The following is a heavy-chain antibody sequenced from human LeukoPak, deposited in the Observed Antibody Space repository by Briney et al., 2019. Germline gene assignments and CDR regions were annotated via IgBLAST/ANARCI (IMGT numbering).Heavy chain of an antibody. CDR1: GGTFSSYA. D-gene: IGHD3-22*01. J-gene: IGHJ4*02. CDR2: IIPIFGIA. V-gene: IGHV1-69*04. CDR3: ASQVVVNPQPELDY. Sequence: SVKVSCKASGGTFSSYAISWVRQAPGQGLEWMGRIIPIFGIANYAQKFQGRVTITADKSTSTAYMELSSLRSEDTAVYYCASQVVVNPQPELDYWGQGTLVTVSS.